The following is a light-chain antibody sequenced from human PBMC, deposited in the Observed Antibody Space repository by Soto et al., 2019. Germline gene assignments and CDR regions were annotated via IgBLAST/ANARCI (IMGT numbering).Light chain of an antibody. Sequence: DIQMTQSPSTLSVSVGDRVTITCRASQTISSWLAWYHQKPGKAPKLLIYKASTLKSGVPSRFSGSGSGTEFTLTISSLQPDDFATYYCQHYNSYSEAFGQGTKVDIK. J-gene: IGKJ1*01. CDR3: QHYNSYSEA. CDR1: QTISSW. CDR2: KAS. V-gene: IGKV1-5*03.